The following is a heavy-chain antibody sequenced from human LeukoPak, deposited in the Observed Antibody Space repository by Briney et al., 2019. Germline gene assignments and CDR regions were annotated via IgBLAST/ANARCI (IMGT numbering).Heavy chain of an antibody. CDR2: IYPGGSDT. CDR3: ASSVGADTSGYFFDF. J-gene: IGHJ4*02. CDR1: GYSFTNYW. V-gene: IGHV5-51*01. D-gene: IGHD3-22*01. Sequence: GESLKISCKGSGYSFTNYWIGWVRQMPGKGLEWMGIIYPGGSDTRYRPSFQGQVTMSADKSISTAYLQWSSLKASDTAVYYCASSVGADTSGYFFDFWGQGTLVTVSS.